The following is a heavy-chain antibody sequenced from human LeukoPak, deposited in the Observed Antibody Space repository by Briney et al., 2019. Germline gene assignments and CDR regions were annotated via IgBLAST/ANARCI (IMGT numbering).Heavy chain of an antibody. J-gene: IGHJ4*02. Sequence: PGGSLRLSCAASGFTFSSYAMTWVRQAPGKGLEWVSAITGSGGSTYYADSVKGRFTISRDNSKNTLYLQMNSLRAEDTAVYYCASYDSTKLGYFDYWGQGTLVTVSS. CDR2: ITGSGGST. D-gene: IGHD3-22*01. V-gene: IGHV3-23*01. CDR1: GFTFSSYA. CDR3: ASYDSTKLGYFDY.